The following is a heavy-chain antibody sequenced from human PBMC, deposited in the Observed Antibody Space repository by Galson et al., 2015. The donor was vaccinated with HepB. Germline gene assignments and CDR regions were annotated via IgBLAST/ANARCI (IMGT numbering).Heavy chain of an antibody. Sequence: SLRLSCAASGFTSGDYAMSWFRQAPGKGLEWVSFIRSKTYGGTTEYAASVKGRFTISRDDSKSIAYLQMNSLKTEDTAVYYCTTNDYGYTSWGQGTLVTVSS. CDR3: TTNDYGYTS. V-gene: IGHV3-49*03. J-gene: IGHJ4*02. CDR2: IRSKTYGGTT. D-gene: IGHD4-17*01. CDR1: GFTSGDYA.